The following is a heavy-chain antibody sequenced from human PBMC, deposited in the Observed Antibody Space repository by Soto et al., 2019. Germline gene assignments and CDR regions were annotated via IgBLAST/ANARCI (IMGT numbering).Heavy chain of an antibody. CDR3: AKDHGVTMVRGVIMFDY. D-gene: IGHD3-10*01. Sequence: EVQLLESGGGLVQPGGSLRLSCAASGFTFSSYAMSWVRQAPGKGLEWVSAISGSGGSTYYADSVKGRFTISRDNSKNSLYLQMNSVRAEDTAVYYCAKDHGVTMVRGVIMFDYWGQGTLVTVSS. CDR1: GFTFSSYA. V-gene: IGHV3-23*01. CDR2: ISGSGGST. J-gene: IGHJ4*02.